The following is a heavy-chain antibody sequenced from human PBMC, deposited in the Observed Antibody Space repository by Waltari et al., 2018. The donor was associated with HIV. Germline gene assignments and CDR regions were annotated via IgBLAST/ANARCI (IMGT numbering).Heavy chain of an antibody. V-gene: IGHV3-21*01. D-gene: IGHD3-22*01. J-gene: IGHJ3*02. Sequence: EVQLVESGGGLVKPGGPLRLSCANSGFPFRRYSMTWVRQAPGKVWECVSTISGSTSYIYYADSVKGRFTISRDNAKNSLYLQMNSLRAEDTAVYYCARDPGGNYDSFAFDIWGQGTMVTVSS. CDR3: ARDPGGNYDSFAFDI. CDR1: GFPFRRYS. CDR2: ISGSTSYI.